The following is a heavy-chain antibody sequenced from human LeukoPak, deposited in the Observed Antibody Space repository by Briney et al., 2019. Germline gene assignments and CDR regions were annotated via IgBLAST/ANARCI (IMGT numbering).Heavy chain of an antibody. CDR3: ARAAVAGHFDY. CDR2: IYPGDSDT. Sequence: GESLKISCKGSGYRFYSFTNYWIGWVRQMPGQGLEWMGIIYPGDSDTRYSPSFQGQVTNSVDKSISTAYLQWSSLKASDTAMYYCARAAVAGHFDYWGQGTLVTVSS. V-gene: IGHV5-51*01. J-gene: IGHJ4*02. D-gene: IGHD6-19*01. CDR1: GYRFYSFTNYW.